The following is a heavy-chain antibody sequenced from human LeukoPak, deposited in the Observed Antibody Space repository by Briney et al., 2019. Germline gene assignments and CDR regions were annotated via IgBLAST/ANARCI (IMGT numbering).Heavy chain of an antibody. CDR1: GYTLTELS. Sequence: ASVKVSCKVSGYTLTELSMHWVRQAPGKGLEWMGGFDPEDGETIYAQKFQGRVTMTEDTSTDTAYMELSSLRSEDTAVYYCATVSPSIAAAGKEPGYYMDVWGKGTTVTVSS. V-gene: IGHV1-24*01. CDR3: ATVSPSIAAAGKEPGYYMDV. D-gene: IGHD6-13*01. J-gene: IGHJ6*03. CDR2: FDPEDGET.